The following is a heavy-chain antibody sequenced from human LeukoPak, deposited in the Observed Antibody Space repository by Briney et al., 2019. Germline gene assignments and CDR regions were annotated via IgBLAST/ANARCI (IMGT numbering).Heavy chain of an antibody. D-gene: IGHD3-10*01. CDR2: IYSSGST. J-gene: IGHJ4*02. CDR3: ARTSARGAQFDY. CDR1: GGSISSYH. V-gene: IGHV4-4*07. Sequence: SETLSLTCSGSGGSISSYHWSWLRQPAGKGLEWIGRIYSSGSTNYNPSLKTRVTISLDTSKNQFSLNLTTVTAADTAVYYCARTSARGAQFDYWGQGTLVTVSS.